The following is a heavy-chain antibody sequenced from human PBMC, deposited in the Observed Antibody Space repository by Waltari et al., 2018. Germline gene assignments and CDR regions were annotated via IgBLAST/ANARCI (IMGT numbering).Heavy chain of an antibody. J-gene: IGHJ4*02. V-gene: IGHV4-4*02. CDR3: ARDRGKGLYLDS. CDR2: VNRSGKT. CDR1: GDSMSSCDL. D-gene: IGHD2-15*01. Sequence: QLQLEQSGPGLVKPSESLSLTCAVSGDSMSSCDLYNWVRQSPGKGLAWIGQVNRSGKTNYNPSLASRVTVSIDTSKKQFSLTIPSPTAADTAMYYCARDRGKGLYLDSWGQGTQVTVSP.